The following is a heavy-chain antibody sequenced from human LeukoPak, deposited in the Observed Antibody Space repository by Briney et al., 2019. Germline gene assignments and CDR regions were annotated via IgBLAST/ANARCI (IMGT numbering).Heavy chain of an antibody. CDR1: GGSISSGGYS. J-gene: IGHJ5*02. V-gene: IGHV4-30-4*07. CDR3: ARRIVCLYNWFDP. CDR2: IYYSGST. D-gene: IGHD2/OR15-2a*01. Sequence: SETLSLTCAVSGGSISSGGYSWSWIRQPPGKGLEWIGYIYYSGSTYYTPSLKRQVTISVDMSKKQFSLRPGYAAAADTAVYYLARRIVCLYNWFDPWGQGTLVTVSS.